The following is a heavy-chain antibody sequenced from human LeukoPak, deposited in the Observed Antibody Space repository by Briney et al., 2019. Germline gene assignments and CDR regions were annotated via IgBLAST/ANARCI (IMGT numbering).Heavy chain of an antibody. D-gene: IGHD3-22*01. V-gene: IGHV4-39*01. Sequence: SKTLSLTCTVSGGSISSSSYYWGWIRQPPGKGLEWSGSIYYSGSTYYNPSLKSRVTISVDTSKNQFSLKLSSVTDADTAVYYCDRYLYDSSGYYYGYWGQGTMVTVSS. CDR2: IYYSGST. CDR3: DRYLYDSSGYYYGY. CDR1: GGSISSSSYY. J-gene: IGHJ1*01.